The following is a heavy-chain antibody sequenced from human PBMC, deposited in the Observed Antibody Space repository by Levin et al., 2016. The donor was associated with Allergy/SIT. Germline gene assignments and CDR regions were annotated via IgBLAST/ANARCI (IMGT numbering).Heavy chain of an antibody. D-gene: IGHD4-17*01. Sequence: GESLKISCAASGFTFSSYSMNWVRQAPGKGLEWVSSISSSSSYIYYADSVKGRFTISRDNAKNSLYLQMNSLRAEDTAVYYCARESVTTRGNWFDPWGQGTLVTVSS. V-gene: IGHV3-21*01. CDR1: GFTFSSYS. CDR2: ISSSSSYI. CDR3: ARESVTTRGNWFDP. J-gene: IGHJ5*02.